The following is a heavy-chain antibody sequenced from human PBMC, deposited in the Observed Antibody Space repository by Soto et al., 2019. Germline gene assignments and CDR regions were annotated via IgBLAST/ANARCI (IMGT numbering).Heavy chain of an antibody. CDR3: ARGKLELRSPFDY. V-gene: IGHV1-3*01. D-gene: IGHD1-7*01. Sequence: ASVKVSFKASGYTFTSYAMHWVRQAPGQRLEWMGWINAGNGNTKYSQKFQGRVTITRDTSASTAYMELGSLRSEDTAVYYCARGKLELRSPFDYWGQGTLVTVSS. J-gene: IGHJ4*02. CDR2: INAGNGNT. CDR1: GYTFTSYA.